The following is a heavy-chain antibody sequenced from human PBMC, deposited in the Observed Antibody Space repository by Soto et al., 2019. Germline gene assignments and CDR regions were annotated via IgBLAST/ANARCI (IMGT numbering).Heavy chain of an antibody. D-gene: IGHD3-10*01. Sequence: GSSLKGSCKAAVYIFTIDFRHWGLLAPGQGLEWMGWINPFDGSRMFAQSFQGRVTFTRDTSTSTVYMELSGLRSDDTAVYYCSRVDPGETSPFDHWGQGTLVTVSS. J-gene: IGHJ4*02. V-gene: IGHV1-46*03. CDR3: SRVDPGETSPFDH. CDR1: VYIFTIDF. CDR2: INPFDGSR.